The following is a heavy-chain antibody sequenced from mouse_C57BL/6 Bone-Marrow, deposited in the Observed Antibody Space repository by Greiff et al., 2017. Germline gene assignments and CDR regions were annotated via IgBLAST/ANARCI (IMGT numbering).Heavy chain of an antibody. D-gene: IGHD1-1*01. J-gene: IGHJ1*03. CDR2: IYPGDGDT. V-gene: IGHV1-82*01. Sequence: QLQQSGPELVKPGASVKISCKASGYAFSSSWMNWVKQRPGKGLEWIGRIYPGDGDTNYNGKFKGKATLTADKSSSTAYMQLSSLTSEDSAVYFCARDPHYYGSSSHWYFDVWGTGTTVTVSS. CDR1: GYAFSSSW. CDR3: ARDPHYYGSSSHWYFDV.